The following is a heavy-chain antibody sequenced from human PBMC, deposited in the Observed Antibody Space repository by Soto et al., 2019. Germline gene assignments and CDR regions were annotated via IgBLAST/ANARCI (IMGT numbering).Heavy chain of an antibody. Sequence: GGSLRLSCAASGFTFSNFWMHWVRQAPGKGPVWVSRINGDGSSTSHADSVKGRFTISRDNAENTLFLQMSGLRAEGTAVYYCARAQPLPDDAFDAWGRGTVVTVSS. V-gene: IGHV3-74*01. CDR1: GFTFSNFW. CDR3: ARAQPLPDDAFDA. CDR2: INGDGSST. J-gene: IGHJ3*01. D-gene: IGHD2-2*01.